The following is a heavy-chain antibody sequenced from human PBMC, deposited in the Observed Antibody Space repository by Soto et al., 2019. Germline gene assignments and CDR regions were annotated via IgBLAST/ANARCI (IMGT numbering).Heavy chain of an antibody. CDR1: GGLFSSYA. CDR2: IIPVFSTA. D-gene: IGHD3-22*01. CDR3: ARGGSGYVWFNEF. V-gene: IGHV1-69*01. J-gene: IGHJ4*02. Sequence: QEQLVQSGAEVKKPGSSVKVSCKASGGLFSSYAISWVRQAPGQGLEWMGGIIPVFSTAYYAQKFQGRVTITADESTNTAYMKLSSLRSEDTAMYYCARGGSGYVWFNEFWGQGSLVSVSS.